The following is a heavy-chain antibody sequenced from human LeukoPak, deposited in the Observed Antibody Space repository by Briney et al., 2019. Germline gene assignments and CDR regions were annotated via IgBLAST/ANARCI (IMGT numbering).Heavy chain of an antibody. J-gene: IGHJ6*03. Sequence: GGSLRLPCAASGFTFSSYAMSWVRQAPGKGLEWVSAISGSGGSTYYADSVKGRFTISRDNSKNTLYLQMNSLRAEDTAVYYCAKDLFRSGYMDVWGKGTTVTVSS. CDR2: ISGSGGST. V-gene: IGHV3-23*01. D-gene: IGHD3-10*01. CDR1: GFTFSSYA. CDR3: AKDLFRSGYMDV.